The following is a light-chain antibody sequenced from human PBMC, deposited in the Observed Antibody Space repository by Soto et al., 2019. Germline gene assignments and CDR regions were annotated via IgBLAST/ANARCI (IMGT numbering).Light chain of an antibody. CDR3: QQTYATPRT. J-gene: IGKJ1*01. Sequence: DIQMTQFPSSLSASVGDRVTIICRASQDIGNDLNWYQKKIGEAPKLLVFGASNLQSGVQTRFSGAGSGTHFTLNISSLQPEDFVNYYCQQTYATPRTFGPGTKVEI. CDR1: QDIGND. V-gene: IGKV1-39*01. CDR2: GAS.